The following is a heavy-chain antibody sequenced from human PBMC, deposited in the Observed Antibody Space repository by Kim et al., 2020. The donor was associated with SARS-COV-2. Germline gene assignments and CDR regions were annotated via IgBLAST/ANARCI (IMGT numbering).Heavy chain of an antibody. CDR3: ARGYLLFDY. D-gene: IGHD2-2*02. CDR1: GYTFTSYS. V-gene: IGHV1-3*01. J-gene: IGHJ4*01. Sequence: ASVKVSCKASGYTFTSYSMHWVRQAPGQRLEWMGWINPGNGNTKYSQKFQGRVTITRDTSTSTAYMELSSLRSEDTAVYYCARGYLLFDYWGHGNLVTVSS. CDR2: INPGNGNT.